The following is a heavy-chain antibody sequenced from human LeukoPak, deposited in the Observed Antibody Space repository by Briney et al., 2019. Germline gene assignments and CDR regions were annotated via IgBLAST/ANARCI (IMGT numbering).Heavy chain of an antibody. CDR2: INSDGSST. V-gene: IGHV3-74*01. D-gene: IGHD3-10*01. CDR3: ASLNAVNYFDY. CDR1: GFTFSSYW. Sequence: GGSLRLSCAASGFTFSSYWMHWVRQVPGKGLVWVSRINSDGSSTSYADSVKGRFTISRDNAKNTLYLQMNSLRAEDTAVYYCASLNAVNYFDYWGQGTLVTVSS. J-gene: IGHJ4*02.